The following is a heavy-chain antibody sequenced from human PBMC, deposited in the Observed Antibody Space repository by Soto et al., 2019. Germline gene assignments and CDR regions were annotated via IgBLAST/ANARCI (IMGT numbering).Heavy chain of an antibody. CDR2: IYPSGST. D-gene: IGHD3-22*01. J-gene: IGHJ6*02. Sequence: PSETLSLTCTVSGGPISSGDYYWSWVRQPPGKGLEWIGEIYPSGSTNYNPSLKSRVTISVDKSKNQFSLKLSSVTAADTAVYYCARSPDSSGYYPRWYYYGMDVWGQGTTVTVSS. CDR3: ARSPDSSGYYPRWYYYGMDV. CDR1: GGPISSGDYY. V-gene: IGHV4-4*02.